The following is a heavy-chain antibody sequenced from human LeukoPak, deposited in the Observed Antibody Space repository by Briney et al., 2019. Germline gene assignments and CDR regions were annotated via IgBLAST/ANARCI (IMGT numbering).Heavy chain of an antibody. V-gene: IGHV4-59*08. D-gene: IGHD6-13*01. Sequence: PSETLSLTCTVSGGSISSYYWSWIRQPPGKGLEWIGYIYYSGSTNYNPSLKSRVTISVDTSKNQFSLKLSSVTAADTAVYYCAGHFSYSSSPSHWGQGTLVTVSS. J-gene: IGHJ1*01. CDR1: GGSISSYY. CDR3: AGHFSYSSSPSH. CDR2: IYYSGST.